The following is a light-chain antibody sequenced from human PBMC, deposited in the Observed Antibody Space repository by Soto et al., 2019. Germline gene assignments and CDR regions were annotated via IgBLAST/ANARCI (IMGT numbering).Light chain of an antibody. Sequence: EIVMTQSPATVSLSPGERATLSCRTSLSVSVYLDWYQQKPGRAPRLLIYDASKRATGIPARFSGSGSGTGFTLTISSLEPEDFAVYYCQQRSKWPITFGQGTRLEIK. CDR3: QQRSKWPIT. CDR2: DAS. CDR1: LSVSVY. V-gene: IGKV3-11*01. J-gene: IGKJ5*01.